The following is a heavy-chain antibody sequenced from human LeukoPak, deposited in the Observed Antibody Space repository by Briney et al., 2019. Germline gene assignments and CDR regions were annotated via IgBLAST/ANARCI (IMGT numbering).Heavy chain of an antibody. CDR3: ARAIRYQLLSDY. V-gene: IGHV1-8*03. D-gene: IGHD2-2*01. CDR1: RYTFSTYD. Sequence: ASVRVSCKTSRYTFSTYDINWVRQAAGQGLEWMGWMNPNSGNTGFAQKFQGRATITRDTSMTTAYLELSSLRSEDTAVYYCARAIRYQLLSDYWGQGTLVTVSS. J-gene: IGHJ4*02. CDR2: MNPNSGNT.